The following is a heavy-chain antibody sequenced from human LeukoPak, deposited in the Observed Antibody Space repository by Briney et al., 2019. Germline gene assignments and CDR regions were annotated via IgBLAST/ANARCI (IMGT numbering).Heavy chain of an antibody. CDR1: GGSISSYY. V-gene: IGHV4-4*07. CDR2: IYTSGST. CDR3: ASSYYDSSWYYFDY. J-gene: IGHJ4*02. Sequence: SETLSLTCTVSGGSISSYYWSWIRQPAGKGLEWIGRIYTSGSTNYNPSLKSRVTMSVDTSKNQFSLKLSSVTAADTAVYYCASSYYDSSWYYFDYWGQGTLVTVSS. D-gene: IGHD3-22*01.